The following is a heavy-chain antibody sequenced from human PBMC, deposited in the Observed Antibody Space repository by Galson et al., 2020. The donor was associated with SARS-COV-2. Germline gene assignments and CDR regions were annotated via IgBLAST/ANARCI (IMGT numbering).Heavy chain of an antibody. J-gene: IGHJ6*03. Sequence: GGYVRLSCVASGFTFRRYGMSWVRQAPGQGLDWVATTSATTYYADSVRRRFIISRDDSKNTLYLQMNGLSADDTAVYYCAKDFVRGIGYMDVWGPGTTVTVSS. CDR1: GFTFRRYG. CDR2: TSATT. CDR3: AKDFVRGIGYMDV. V-gene: IGHV3-23*01. D-gene: IGHD3-10*02.